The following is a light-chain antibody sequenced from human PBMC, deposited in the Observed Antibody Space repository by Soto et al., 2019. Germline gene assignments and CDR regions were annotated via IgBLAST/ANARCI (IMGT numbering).Light chain of an antibody. CDR3: TSWTTSTTMI. CDR2: DVN. Sequence: QSVLTQPASVSGSPGQSITISCTGTSSDIGAYNFVSWYQQHPGKAPKLMLYDVNIRPSGVSNRFSGSKSGNTASLTISGLQAEDEADYYCTSWTTSTTMIFGGWTKL. CDR1: SSDIGAYNF. V-gene: IGLV2-14*03. J-gene: IGLJ2*01.